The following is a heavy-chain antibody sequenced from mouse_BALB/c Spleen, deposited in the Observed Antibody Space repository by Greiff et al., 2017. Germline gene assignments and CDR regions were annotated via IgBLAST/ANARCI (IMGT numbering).Heavy chain of an antibody. V-gene: IGHV3-2*02. D-gene: IGHD2-1*01. CDR1: GYSITSDYA. CDR2: ISYSGST. Sequence: DVQLQESGPGLVKPSQSLSLTCTVTGYSITSDYAWNWIRQFPGNKLEWMGYISYSGSTSYNPSLKSRISITRDTSKNQFFLQLNSVTTEDTATYYCARGDYGNTYWYFDVWGAGTTVTVSS. J-gene: IGHJ1*01. CDR3: ARGDYGNTYWYFDV.